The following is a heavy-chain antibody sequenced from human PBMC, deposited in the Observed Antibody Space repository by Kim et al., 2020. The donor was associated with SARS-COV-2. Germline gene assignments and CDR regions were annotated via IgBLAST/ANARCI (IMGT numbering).Heavy chain of an antibody. Sequence: SETLSLTCTVSGGSIHRFYWNWIRQTPGKGLEWLAYIVTSGITNYNPSLKSRLTISADTLKNQFSLKLTSVTAADTAVYYCAGDQSGGAYGAGAFDFWGQGTVVTVSS. D-gene: IGHD5-12*01. V-gene: IGHV4-59*01. CDR3: AGDQSGGAYGAGAFDF. J-gene: IGHJ3*01. CDR1: GGSIHRFY. CDR2: IVTSGIT.